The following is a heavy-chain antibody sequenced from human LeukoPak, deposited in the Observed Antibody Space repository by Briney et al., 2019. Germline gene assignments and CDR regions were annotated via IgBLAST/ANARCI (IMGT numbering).Heavy chain of an antibody. V-gene: IGHV4-59*01. CDR1: GGSISSYY. Sequence: SETLSLTCTVSGGSISSYYWSWIRQPPGKGLEWIGYIYYSGSTNYNPSLKSRVTISVDTSKNQFSLKLSSVTAADTAVYYCAASLRFLERSDEDNWFDPWGQGTLVTVSS. CDR2: IYYSGST. CDR3: AASLRFLERSDEDNWFDP. D-gene: IGHD3-3*01. J-gene: IGHJ5*02.